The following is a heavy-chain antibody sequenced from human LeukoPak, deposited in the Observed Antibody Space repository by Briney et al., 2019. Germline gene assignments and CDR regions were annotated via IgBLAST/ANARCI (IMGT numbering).Heavy chain of an antibody. Sequence: PSETLSLTCAVYGGSFSGYYWSWIRQPPGKGLEWIGYIYYSGSTNYKSSLKSRVTISVDTSKNQFSLKLSSVTAADTAVYYCVATRSYGDYWGQGTLVTVSS. D-gene: IGHD5-24*01. CDR1: GGSFSGYY. CDR2: IYYSGST. J-gene: IGHJ4*02. V-gene: IGHV4-59*01. CDR3: VATRSYGDY.